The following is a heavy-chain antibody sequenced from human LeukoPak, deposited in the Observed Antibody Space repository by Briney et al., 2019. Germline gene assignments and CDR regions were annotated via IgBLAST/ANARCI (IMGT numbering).Heavy chain of an antibody. CDR1: GFTFSSYA. CDR3: TTDLPTIWFGSN. J-gene: IGHJ4*02. V-gene: IGHV3-15*01. CDR2: IKSKTDGGTT. Sequence: PGGSLRLSCAASGFTFSSYAMSWVRQAPGKGLEWVGRIKSKTDGGTTDYAAPVKGRFTTSRDDSKNTLYLQMNSLKTEDTAVYYCTTDLPTIWFGSNWGQGTLVTVSS. D-gene: IGHD3-10*01.